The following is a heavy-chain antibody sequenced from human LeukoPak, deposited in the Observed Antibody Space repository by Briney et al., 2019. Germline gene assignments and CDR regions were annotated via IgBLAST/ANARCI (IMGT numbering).Heavy chain of an antibody. CDR1: GGSISSYY. J-gene: IGHJ4*02. CDR3: ARQTGSGLFILP. V-gene: IGHV4-39*01. Sequence: SETLSLTCTVSGGSISSYYWGWIRQPPRKGLEWIGSIYQSGSTSYNPSLKSRITISVDTSKNQFSLKLSSVTAADTAVYYCARQTGSGLFILPGGQGTLVTVSS. CDR2: IYQSGST. D-gene: IGHD3/OR15-3a*01.